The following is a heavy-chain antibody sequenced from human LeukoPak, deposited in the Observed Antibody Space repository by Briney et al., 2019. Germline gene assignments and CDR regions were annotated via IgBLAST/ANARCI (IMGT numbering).Heavy chain of an antibody. V-gene: IGHV4-59*08. CDR2: IYYSGST. CDR3: ASSLYYDSSGLRFDY. J-gene: IGHJ4*02. D-gene: IGHD3-22*01. CDR1: GGSISSYY. Sequence: SETLSLTCTVSGGSISSYYWSWIRQPPGKGLEWIGYIYYSGSTNYNPSLKSRVTISVDTSKNQFSLKLSSVTAADTAVYYCASSLYYDSSGLRFDYWGQGTLVTVSS.